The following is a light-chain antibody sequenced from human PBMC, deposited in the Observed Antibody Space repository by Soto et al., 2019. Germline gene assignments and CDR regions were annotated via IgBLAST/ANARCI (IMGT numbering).Light chain of an antibody. V-gene: IGKV3D-15*01. J-gene: IGKJ5*01. CDR2: GAS. Sequence: EIVMTQSPATLSVSPGERVTLSCRASQSVSINLAWYQQKPGQAPRLLIYGASSRATGIPDRFSGSGAGTEFTLTISSLQSEDFGVYYCHQYNNWRTFGQGTRLET. CDR3: HQYNNWRT. CDR1: QSVSIN.